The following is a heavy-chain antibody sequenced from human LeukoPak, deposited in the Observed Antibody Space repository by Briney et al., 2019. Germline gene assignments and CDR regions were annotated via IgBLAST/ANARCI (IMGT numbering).Heavy chain of an antibody. Sequence: GGSLRLSCAASGFTFSSYWMSWVRQAPGKGLQWVSGISGSGGSTYYADSVKGRFTISRDNPKNTLYMQMNSLRAEDTAVYYCAKRTNFNSGSHDYWGQGTLVTVSS. CDR3: AKRTNFNSGSHDY. J-gene: IGHJ4*02. CDR2: ISGSGGST. D-gene: IGHD3-10*01. V-gene: IGHV3-23*01. CDR1: GFTFSSYW.